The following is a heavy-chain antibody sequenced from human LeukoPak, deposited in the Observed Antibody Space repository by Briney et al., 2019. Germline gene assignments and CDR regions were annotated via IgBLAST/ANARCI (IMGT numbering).Heavy chain of an antibody. CDR2: TNPDGSEK. CDR3: VSTRGH. V-gene: IGHV3-7*01. CDR1: GFSFSNYW. J-gene: IGHJ4*02. Sequence: GESLRLSCAASGFSFSNYWMIWVRQAPGKGLQWVAKTNPDGSEKSYLDSVKGRFTISRDNAKNSLYLQMDGLRAADTAVYYCVSTRGHWGQGIRVTVSS. D-gene: IGHD3-16*01.